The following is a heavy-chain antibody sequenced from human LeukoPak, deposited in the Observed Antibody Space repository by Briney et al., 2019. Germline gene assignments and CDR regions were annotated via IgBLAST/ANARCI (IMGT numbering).Heavy chain of an antibody. CDR3: ARDRGGPYYYYMDA. D-gene: IGHD3-10*01. CDR1: GFTFSDYY. V-gene: IGHV3-11*04. CDR2: ISSSGSTI. Sequence: PGGSLRLSCAASGFTFSDYYTSWIRQAPGKGLEWVSYISSSGSTIYYADSVKGRFTISRDNAKNSLYLQMNSLRAKDTAVYYCARDRGGPYYYYMDAWGKGTTVTVSS. J-gene: IGHJ6*03.